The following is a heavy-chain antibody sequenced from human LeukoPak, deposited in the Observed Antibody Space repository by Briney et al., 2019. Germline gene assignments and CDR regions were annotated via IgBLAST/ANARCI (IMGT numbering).Heavy chain of an antibody. J-gene: IGHJ4*02. CDR1: GLTFSSYG. D-gene: IGHD6-13*01. V-gene: IGHV3-23*01. Sequence: GTLRLSCAASGLTFSSYGMSWVRQAPGRGLEWVSAISTTGGTTYYADSVRGRFTISRDNSRNTLYLQMNSLRAEDTAVYYCAKVPSIAAAGNYFDYWGQGTLVTVSS. CDR3: AKVPSIAAAGNYFDY. CDR2: ISTTGGTT.